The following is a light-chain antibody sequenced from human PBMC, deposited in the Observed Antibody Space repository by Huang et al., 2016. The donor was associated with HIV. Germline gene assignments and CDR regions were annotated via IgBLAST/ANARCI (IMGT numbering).Light chain of an antibody. V-gene: IGKV1D-12*01. CDR2: AAS. J-gene: IGKJ2*01. Sequence: DIQMTQSPFSVTASVGDRVTITCRASQGIDSWLAWYQQRPGEAPKVLIDAASSLQSWVPSRFSGSGSGTDFSLTISSLQPEDFATYYCLQTNSFPYTFGQGTNLEI. CDR3: LQTNSFPYT. CDR1: QGIDSW.